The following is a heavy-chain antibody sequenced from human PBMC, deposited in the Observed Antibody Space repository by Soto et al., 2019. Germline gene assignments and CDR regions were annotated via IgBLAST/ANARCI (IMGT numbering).Heavy chain of an antibody. D-gene: IGHD6-19*01. Sequence: SVKVSCKASGYTFTSYGISWVRQAPGRGLEWMGWISAYNGNTNYAQKLQGRITMTTDTSTSTAYMELRSLRSDDTAVYYCARDRPLGVAGDWYFDLWGRGTLVTVSS. CDR3: ARDRPLGVAGDWYFDL. CDR2: ISAYNGNT. CDR1: GYTFTSYG. J-gene: IGHJ2*01. V-gene: IGHV1-18*01.